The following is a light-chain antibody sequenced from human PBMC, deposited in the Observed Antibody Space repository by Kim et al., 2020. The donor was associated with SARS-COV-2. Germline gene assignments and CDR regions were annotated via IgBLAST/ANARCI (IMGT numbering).Light chain of an antibody. J-gene: IGLJ2*01. CDR1: SGDGGGYHF. CDR3: SSSAGSNNHVV. CDR2: VVT. V-gene: IGLV2-8*01. Sequence: SCPGTSGDGGGYHFASWQHHHPDAPPTVIFYVVTQPPAGFPDRFSCSKSDNAASLTSSGLQAEDDDDYCCSSSAGSNNHVVFGGGTQLTVL.